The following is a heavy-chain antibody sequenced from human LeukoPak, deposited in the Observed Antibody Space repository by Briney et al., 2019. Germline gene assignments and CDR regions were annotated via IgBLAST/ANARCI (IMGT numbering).Heavy chain of an antibody. J-gene: IGHJ5*02. V-gene: IGHV1-69*13. CDR2: IIPIFGTA. D-gene: IGHD3-3*01. CDR3: APSFNFWSGKGNWFDP. Sequence: SVKVSCKASGGTFSSYAISWVRQAPGQGLEWMGGIIPIFGTANYAQKFQGRVTITADESTSTAYMELSGLRSEDTAVYYCAPSFNFWSGKGNWFDPWGQGTLVTVSS. CDR1: GGTFSSYA.